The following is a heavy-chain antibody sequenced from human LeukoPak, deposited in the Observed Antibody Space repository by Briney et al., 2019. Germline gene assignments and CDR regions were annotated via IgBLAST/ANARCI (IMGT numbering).Heavy chain of an antibody. CDR2: IIPIFGTA. CDR3: ARDYYDSSGYYSYYYYMNV. CDR1: GGTFSSYA. J-gene: IGHJ6*03. Sequence: SVKVSCKASGGTFSSYAISWVRQAPGQGLEWMGRIIPIFGTANYAQKFQGRVTITTDESTSTAYMELSSLRSEDTAVYYCARDYYDSSGYYSYYYYMNVWGKGTTVTVSS. D-gene: IGHD3-22*01. V-gene: IGHV1-69*05.